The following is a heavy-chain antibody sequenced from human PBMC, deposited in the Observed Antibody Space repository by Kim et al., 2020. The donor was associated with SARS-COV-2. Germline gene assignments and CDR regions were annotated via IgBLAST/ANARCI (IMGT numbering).Heavy chain of an antibody. Sequence: GGSLRLSCAASGLPFSASGMHWVRQAPGKGLEWVAMIWSDGSKEYYADSLKGRFTISRDNSRNTAYLQMNILRVEDTAIYYCARDKGERYSDHWGQGTLVTVSS. D-gene: IGHD3-16*01. J-gene: IGHJ4*02. V-gene: IGHV3-33*01. CDR1: GLPFSASG. CDR3: ARDKGERYSDH. CDR2: IWSDGSKE.